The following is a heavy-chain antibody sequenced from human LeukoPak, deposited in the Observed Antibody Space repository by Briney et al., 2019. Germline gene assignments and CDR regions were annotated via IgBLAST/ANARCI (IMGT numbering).Heavy chain of an antibody. D-gene: IGHD7-27*01. CDR2: IYYSGST. V-gene: IGHV4-59*08. CDR1: GGSINSYY. CDR3: ARHRTGGLDY. Sequence: SETLSLTCTVSGGSINSYYWSWIRQPPGKGLEWIGYIYYSGSTNYNPSLKSRVTISVDTSKNQFSLKLSSVTAADTAVYYCARHRTGGLDYWGQGTLVTVSS. J-gene: IGHJ4*02.